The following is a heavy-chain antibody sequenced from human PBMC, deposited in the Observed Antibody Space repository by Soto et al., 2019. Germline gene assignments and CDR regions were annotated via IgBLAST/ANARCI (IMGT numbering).Heavy chain of an antibody. D-gene: IGHD6-13*01. V-gene: IGHV3-30*18. Sequence: GGSLRLSCAASGFTFSLFDMHWVRQAPGKGLEWVALISHAGNNKYYVDSVKGRFTISRDNSKNTLYLQMNSLRPEDTAVYYCAKDFYAYVDSWPADCCGHGTLFTVSS. CDR2: ISHAGNNK. J-gene: IGHJ4*01. CDR3: AKDFYAYVDSWPADC. CDR1: GFTFSLFD.